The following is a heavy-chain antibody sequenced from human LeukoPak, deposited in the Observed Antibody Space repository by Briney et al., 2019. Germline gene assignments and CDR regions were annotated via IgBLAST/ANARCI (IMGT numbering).Heavy chain of an antibody. Sequence: ASVKVSCKASGYTSTSYDINWVRQATGRGLEWMGWMNPNSGNTGYAQKFQGRVTITRSTSISTAYMELSSLRSEDTAVYYCARAPVTTGPYYYYMDVWGKGTTVTVSS. D-gene: IGHD4-17*01. CDR3: ARAPVTTGPYYYYMDV. CDR2: MNPNSGNT. J-gene: IGHJ6*03. V-gene: IGHV1-8*03. CDR1: GYTSTSYD.